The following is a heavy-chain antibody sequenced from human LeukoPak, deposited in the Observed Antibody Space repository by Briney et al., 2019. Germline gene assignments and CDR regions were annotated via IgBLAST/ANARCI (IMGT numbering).Heavy chain of an antibody. CDR3: ARVRSGYDFFDY. V-gene: IGHV3-48*03. Sequence: GGSLRLSCAASGFTFSSYEMNWVRQAPGKGLEWVSYISSSGSTIYYADSVEGRFTISRDNAKNSLYLQMNSLRAEDTAVYYCARVRSGYDFFDYWGQGTLVTVSS. CDR2: ISSSGSTI. D-gene: IGHD5-12*01. CDR1: GFTFSSYE. J-gene: IGHJ4*02.